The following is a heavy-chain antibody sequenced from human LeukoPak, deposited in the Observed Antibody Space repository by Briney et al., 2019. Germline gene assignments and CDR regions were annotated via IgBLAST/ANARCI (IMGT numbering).Heavy chain of an antibody. CDR2: YYSGST. Sequence: YYSGSTNYNPPLKSRVTISVDTSANQFSLKLSSVTAADTAVYYCARGTKTGNTGYDWDYWGQGSVVTVSS. J-gene: IGHJ4*02. V-gene: IGHV4-59*09. D-gene: IGHD5-12*01. CDR3: ARGTKTGNTGYDWDY.